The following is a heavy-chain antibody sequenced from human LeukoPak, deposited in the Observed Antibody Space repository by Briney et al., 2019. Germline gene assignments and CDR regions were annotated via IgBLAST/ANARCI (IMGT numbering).Heavy chain of an antibody. CDR1: GYTFTDYY. V-gene: IGHV1-2*06. D-gene: IGHD2-2*01. J-gene: IGHJ6*03. Sequence: GASVKVSCKASGYTFTDYYMHWVRQAPGQGLEWMGRINPNSGGTNYAQKFQGRVTMTRDTSISTAYMELSGLRSDDTAVYYCARHVYCRSTSCSYYYYYMDVWGKGTTVTVSS. CDR3: ARHVYCRSTSCSYYYYYMDV. CDR2: INPNSGGT.